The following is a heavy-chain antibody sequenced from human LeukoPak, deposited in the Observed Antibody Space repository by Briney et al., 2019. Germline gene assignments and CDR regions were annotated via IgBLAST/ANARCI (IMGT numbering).Heavy chain of an antibody. V-gene: IGHV4-4*07. CDR3: ARGYCSGSSCYTYCFDS. J-gene: IGHJ5*01. D-gene: IGHD2-2*02. CDR2: IYNSGRT. Sequence: PSETLSLTCAVSGGSFSSYYWSWIRQPPGKGLEWIGGIYNSGRTNYNPSPKSRVTMSVDTSKKQFSLKLSSVTSADTAVYYGARGYCSGSSCYTYCFDSWGQGTLVTVSS. CDR1: GGSFSSYY.